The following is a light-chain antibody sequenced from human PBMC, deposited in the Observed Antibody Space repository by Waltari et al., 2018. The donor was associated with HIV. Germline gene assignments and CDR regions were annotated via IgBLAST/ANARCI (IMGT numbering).Light chain of an antibody. Sequence: EIVLTQSPAALSLSPGEAATVSCRASKNLTSQYLAWYQQKSGQAPRLLLFGASTRNSGVPTRFGGAGSGADFTLTVTRLEPEDFALYFCQQYDSSPYTFGQGT. J-gene: IGKJ2*01. V-gene: IGKV3-20*01. CDR2: GAS. CDR1: KNLTSQY. CDR3: QQYDSSPYT.